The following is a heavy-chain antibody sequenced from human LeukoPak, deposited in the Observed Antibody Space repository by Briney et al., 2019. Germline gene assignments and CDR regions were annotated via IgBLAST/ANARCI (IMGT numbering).Heavy chain of an antibody. CDR1: GFTFSGYG. V-gene: IGHV3-33*01. Sequence: GGSLRLSCAASGFTFSGYGMHWVRQAPGKGLEWVAVIWYDGSNKYYADSVKGRFTISRDSSKNTLYLQMNSLRAEDTAVYYCARYGSTSWPTIGYWGQGTLVTVSS. CDR3: ARYGSTSWPTIGY. CDR2: IWYDGSNK. J-gene: IGHJ4*02. D-gene: IGHD2-2*01.